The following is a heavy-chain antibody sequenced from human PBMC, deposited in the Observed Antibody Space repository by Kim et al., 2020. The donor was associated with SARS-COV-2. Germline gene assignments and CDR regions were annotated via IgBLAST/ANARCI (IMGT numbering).Heavy chain of an antibody. D-gene: IGHD1-1*01. CDR2: IYYSGST. Sequence: SETLSLTCTVSGGSISSGGYYWSWIRQHPGKGLEWIGYIYYSGSTYYNPSLKSRVTISVDTSKNQFSLKLSSVTAADTAVYYCARVGWNDGIDYWGQGTLVTVSS. CDR1: GGSISSGGYY. CDR3: ARVGWNDGIDY. V-gene: IGHV4-31*03. J-gene: IGHJ4*02.